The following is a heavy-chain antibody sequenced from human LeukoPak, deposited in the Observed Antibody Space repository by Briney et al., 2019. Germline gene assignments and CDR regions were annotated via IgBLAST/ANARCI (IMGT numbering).Heavy chain of an antibody. J-gene: IGHJ4*02. CDR3: ARGRRLDHYFDY. Sequence: SETLSLTCAVYGGSFSGYYWSWIRQPPGKGLEWIGEINHSGSTNYNPSLKSRVTISVDTSKNQFSLKLSSVTAADTAVYYCARGRRLDHYFDYWGQGTLVTVSS. CDR1: GGSFSGYY. D-gene: IGHD6-19*01. V-gene: IGHV4-34*01. CDR2: INHSGST.